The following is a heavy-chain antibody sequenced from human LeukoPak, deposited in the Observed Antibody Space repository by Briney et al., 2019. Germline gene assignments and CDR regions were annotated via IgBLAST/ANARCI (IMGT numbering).Heavy chain of an antibody. J-gene: IGHJ4*02. CDR1: GFTVSNNY. V-gene: IGHV3-53*01. CDR2: IYSGGST. Sequence: PGGSLRLSCVVSGFTVSNNYMSWVRQAPGKGLEWVSVIYSGGSTYYADSVKGRFTISRDNSKNTLYLQMNSLRAEGTAVYYCASSEWELPLFDYWGQGTLVTVSS. CDR3: ASSEWELPLFDY. D-gene: IGHD1-26*01.